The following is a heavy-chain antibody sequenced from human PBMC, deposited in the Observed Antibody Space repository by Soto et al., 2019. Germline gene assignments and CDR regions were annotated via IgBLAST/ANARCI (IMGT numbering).Heavy chain of an antibody. CDR1: GFTFSSYG. Sequence: LRLSCAASGFTFSSYGMHWVRQAPGKGLEWVAVISYDGSNKYYADSVKGRFTISRDNSKNTLYLQMNSLRAEDTAVYYCAKDYAGYCSSTSCYMAYWGQGTLVTVSS. D-gene: IGHD2-2*02. V-gene: IGHV3-30*18. CDR3: AKDYAGYCSSTSCYMAY. CDR2: ISYDGSNK. J-gene: IGHJ4*02.